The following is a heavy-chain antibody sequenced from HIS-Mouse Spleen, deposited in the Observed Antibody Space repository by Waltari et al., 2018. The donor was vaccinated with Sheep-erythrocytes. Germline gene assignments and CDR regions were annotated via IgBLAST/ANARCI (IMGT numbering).Heavy chain of an antibody. D-gene: IGHD6-6*01. CDR2: IYYSGST. CDR3: ARVSVAARFDY. V-gene: IGHV4-39*07. CDR1: GGSIRSSSYY. J-gene: IGHJ4*02. Sequence: QLQLQESGPGLVKPSDTLSLTCTVSGGSIRSSSYYWGWIRQPPGKGLEWIGSIYYSGSTYYNPSLKSRVTISVDTSKNQFSLKLSSVTAADTAVYYCARVSVAARFDYWGQGTLVTVSS.